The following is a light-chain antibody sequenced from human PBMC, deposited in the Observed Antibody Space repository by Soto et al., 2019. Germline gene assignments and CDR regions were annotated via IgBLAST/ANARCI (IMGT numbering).Light chain of an antibody. Sequence: QSALTQPASVSGSPGQSITISCTGTSSDVGGFNYVSWYQQHPGKAPKLMIYEVSNRPSGVSNRISGSKSDNTASLTISGLQAEDEADYYCSSYTSSSTVLFGGGTKLTVL. V-gene: IGLV2-14*01. CDR2: EVS. CDR1: SSDVGGFNY. J-gene: IGLJ2*01. CDR3: SSYTSSSTVL.